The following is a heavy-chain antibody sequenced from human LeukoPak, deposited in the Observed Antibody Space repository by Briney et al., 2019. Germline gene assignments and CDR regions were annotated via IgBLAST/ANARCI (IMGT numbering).Heavy chain of an antibody. V-gene: IGHV3-23*01. CDR1: GFTFSSYS. Sequence: GGSLRLSCAASGFTFSSYSMNWVRQVPGKGLEWVSAISGSGDTPYYADSVKGRFTISRDNSRNTIYLQTNSLRAEDTAIYYCAKAPISNWGSLFENWGQGTQVIVSA. D-gene: IGHD7-27*01. CDR2: ISGSGDTP. CDR3: AKAPISNWGSLFEN. J-gene: IGHJ1*01.